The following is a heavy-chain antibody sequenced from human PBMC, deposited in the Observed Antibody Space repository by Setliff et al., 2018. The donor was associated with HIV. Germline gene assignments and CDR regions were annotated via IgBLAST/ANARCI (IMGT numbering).Heavy chain of an antibody. CDR1: NYSITSNYY. CDR2: INHSGKT. V-gene: IGHV4-38-2*02. CDR3: ARLGDFSYSSRYLYAFDF. D-gene: IGHD2-8*01. J-gene: IGHJ4*01. Sequence: SETLSLTCIVSNYSITSNYYWAWIRQPPGQGLEWIGSINHSGKTYYSPSLKSRVAISVDTSKNQFSLHFQSVTAADTALYFCARLGDFSYSSRYLYAFDFWGHGALVTVS.